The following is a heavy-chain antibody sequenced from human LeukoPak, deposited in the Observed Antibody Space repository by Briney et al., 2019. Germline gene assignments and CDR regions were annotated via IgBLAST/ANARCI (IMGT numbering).Heavy chain of an antibody. Sequence: GGSLRLSCAASGFTFSSYWMSWVRQAPGKGLEWVANIKQDGSEKYYVDSVKGRFAISRDNARNSLYLQMNSLRAEDTAVYYCARERRVVVVAATDYYYYGMDVWGKGTTVTVSS. V-gene: IGHV3-7*03. CDR1: GFTFSSYW. J-gene: IGHJ6*04. CDR2: IKQDGSEK. CDR3: ARERRVVVVAATDYYYYGMDV. D-gene: IGHD2-15*01.